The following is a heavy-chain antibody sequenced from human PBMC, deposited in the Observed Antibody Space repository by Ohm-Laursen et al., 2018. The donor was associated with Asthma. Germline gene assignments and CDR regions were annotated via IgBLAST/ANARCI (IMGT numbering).Heavy chain of an antibody. CDR1: GASVGDSTWS. CDR3: ARLDWVRSMFDS. V-gene: IGHV4-61*01. Sequence: GTLSLTCAVSGASVGDSTWSWSWVRQPPGRELEFIAYMSYRGGINYNPSLQSRVTLSIDTSKNQVSLRLSSVTAADTALYFCARLDWVRSMFDSWGPGIQVLVSS. J-gene: IGHJ4*02. CDR2: MSYRGGI. D-gene: IGHD3-9*01.